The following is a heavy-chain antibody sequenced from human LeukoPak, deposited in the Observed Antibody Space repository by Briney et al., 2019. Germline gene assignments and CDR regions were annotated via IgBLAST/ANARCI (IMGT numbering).Heavy chain of an antibody. Sequence: PGGPLRLSCAASGFTFSSYGMHWVRQAPGKGLEWVAVISYDGSNKYYADSVKGRFTISRDNSKNTLYLQMNSLRAEDTAVYYCAKDQPRNSYYYYGMDVWGKGTTVTVSS. CDR1: GFTFSSYG. CDR2: ISYDGSNK. J-gene: IGHJ6*04. CDR3: AKDQPRNSYYYYGMDV. V-gene: IGHV3-30*18. D-gene: IGHD1-7*01.